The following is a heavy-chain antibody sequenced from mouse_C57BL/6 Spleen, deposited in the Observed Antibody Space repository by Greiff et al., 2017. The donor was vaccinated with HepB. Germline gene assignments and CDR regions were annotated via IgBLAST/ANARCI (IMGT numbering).Heavy chain of an antibody. CDR1: GYTFTSYT. J-gene: IGHJ3*01. CDR3: ARSIYDGYCVLFAY. V-gene: IGHV1-4*01. D-gene: IGHD2-3*01. CDR2: INPSSGYT. Sequence: QVQLQQSGAELARPGASVKMSCKASGYTFTSYTMHWVKQRPGQGLEWIGYINPSSGYTKYNQKFKDKATLTADKSSSTAYMQLSSLTSEDSAVYYCARSIYDGYCVLFAYWGQGTLVTVSA.